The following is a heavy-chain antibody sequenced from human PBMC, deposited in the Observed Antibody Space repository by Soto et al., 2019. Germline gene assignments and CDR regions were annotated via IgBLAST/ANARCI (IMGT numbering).Heavy chain of an antibody. CDR2: INSDGSST. CDR3: ARRRGSSGWKTNFDY. D-gene: IGHD6-19*01. Sequence: EVQLVESGGGLVQPGGSLRLSCAASGFTFSSYWMHWVRQAPGKGLVWVSRINSDGSSTSYAYSVKGRFTISRDNAKNTLYLQMNSLRAEDTAVYYCARRRGSSGWKTNFDYWGQGTLVTVAS. J-gene: IGHJ4*02. CDR1: GFTFSSYW. V-gene: IGHV3-74*01.